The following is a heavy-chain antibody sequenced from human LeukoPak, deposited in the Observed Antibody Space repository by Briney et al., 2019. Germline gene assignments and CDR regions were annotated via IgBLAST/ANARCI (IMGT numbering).Heavy chain of an antibody. CDR1: GYTFTIYG. CDR3: ARDQNGGIAVV. V-gene: IGHV1-18*01. D-gene: IGHD6-19*01. CDR2: ISAYYGNT. Sequence: ASVKVSCKASGYTFTIYGISWVRQAPGQGLEWMGWISAYYGNTNYAQKLQGRVTMTTDTSTSTAYMELRSLRSDDTAVYYCARDQNGGIAVVWGQGTMVTVSS. J-gene: IGHJ3*01.